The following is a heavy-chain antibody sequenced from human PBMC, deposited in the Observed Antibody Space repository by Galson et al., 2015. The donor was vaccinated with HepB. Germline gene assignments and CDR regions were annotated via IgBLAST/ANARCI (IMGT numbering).Heavy chain of an antibody. Sequence: SVKVSCKASGYTFTSYYMHWVRQAPGQGLEWMGIINPSGGSTSYAQKFQGRVTMTRDTSTSTVYMELSSLRSEDTVVYYCARGSSITSGSRVHGMDVWGQGTTVTVSS. CDR2: INPSGGST. J-gene: IGHJ6*02. CDR3: ARGSSITSGSRVHGMDV. CDR1: GYTFTSYY. D-gene: IGHD5/OR15-5a*01. V-gene: IGHV1-46*01.